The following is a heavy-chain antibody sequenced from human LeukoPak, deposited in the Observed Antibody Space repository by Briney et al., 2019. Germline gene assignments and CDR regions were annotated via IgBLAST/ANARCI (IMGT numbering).Heavy chain of an antibody. V-gene: IGHV3-7*01. Sequence: GGSLRLSCAASGFTLRNYWMGGVRQAAGKGLEGVANTKPDGSAYYYADSVRGRFTISRDNARNSLYLQMNGLRAGDTAVYYCAKMRDRRDGYNFYFYYYMDVWGQGTTVTVSS. CDR3: AKMRDRRDGYNFYFYYYMDV. D-gene: IGHD5-24*01. CDR2: TKPDGSAY. CDR1: GFTLRNYW. J-gene: IGHJ6*03.